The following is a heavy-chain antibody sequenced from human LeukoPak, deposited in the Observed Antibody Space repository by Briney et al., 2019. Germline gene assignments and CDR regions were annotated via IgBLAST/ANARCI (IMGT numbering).Heavy chain of an antibody. V-gene: IGHV3-30*18. CDR3: AKETQDIVVVPAAMRFDY. Sequence: PGRSLRLSCAASGFTLSSYGMHWVRQAPGKGLEWVAVISYDGSNKYYADSVKGRFTISRDNSKNTLYLQMNSLRAEDTAVYYCAKETQDIVVVPAAMRFDYWGQGTLVTVSS. CDR2: ISYDGSNK. D-gene: IGHD2-2*01. J-gene: IGHJ4*02. CDR1: GFTLSSYG.